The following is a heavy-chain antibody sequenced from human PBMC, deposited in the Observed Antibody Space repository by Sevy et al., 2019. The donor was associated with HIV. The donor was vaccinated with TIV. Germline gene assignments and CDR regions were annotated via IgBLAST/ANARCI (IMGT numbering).Heavy chain of an antibody. J-gene: IGHJ4*02. Sequence: GGSLRLSCAASGFTFSSYAMSWVRQAPGKGLEWVSAISGSGGSTYYADSVKGRFTISRDNSKNTLYLQMNSLRAEDTAVYYCAKEPFYYYDSSGYYEGLDYWGQGTLVTVSS. D-gene: IGHD3-22*01. CDR1: GFTFSSYA. CDR3: AKEPFYYYDSSGYYEGLDY. V-gene: IGHV3-23*01. CDR2: ISGSGGST.